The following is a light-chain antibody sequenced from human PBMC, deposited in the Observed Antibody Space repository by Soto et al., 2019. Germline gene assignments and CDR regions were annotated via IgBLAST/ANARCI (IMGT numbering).Light chain of an antibody. Sequence: EIVLTQSPGTLSLSPGERATPSCRASQSVSSYLAWYQQKPGQAPRLLIYDASNRATGIPARFSGSGSGTDFTLTISRLEPEDSAVYYCQQYYSSPRTFGRGTKVDI. CDR2: DAS. J-gene: IGKJ1*01. CDR3: QQYYSSPRT. V-gene: IGKV3-20*01. CDR1: QSVSSY.